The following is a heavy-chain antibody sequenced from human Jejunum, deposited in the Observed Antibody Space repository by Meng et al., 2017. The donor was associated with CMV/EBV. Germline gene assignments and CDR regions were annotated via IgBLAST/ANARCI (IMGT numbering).Heavy chain of an antibody. CDR3: ARGRVSYTSWSSQGN. J-gene: IGHJ4*02. D-gene: IGHD2-2*02. Sequence: FTFSNYAMYWVRRAPGKGLEWVAVISYDGRDNYYADSVKGRFTIFRDNSKNTLDLQMNSLRAEDTAVYFCARGRVSYTSWSSQGNWCQGALVTVSS. CDR2: ISYDGRDN. CDR1: FTFSNYA. V-gene: IGHV3-30*04.